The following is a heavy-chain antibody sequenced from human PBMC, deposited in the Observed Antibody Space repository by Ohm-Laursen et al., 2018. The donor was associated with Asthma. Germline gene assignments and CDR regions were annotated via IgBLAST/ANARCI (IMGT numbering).Heavy chain of an antibody. D-gene: IGHD3-3*01. J-gene: IGHJ4*02. Sequence: SLRLSCAASGFTFSSYAMHWVRQAPGKGLEWVAVGGSYYDGGLKYYADSVSGRFTVSRDDSKNTLYLQMNSLRPDDTAVYYCARDVMEWYLPAFDFWGQGTLVTVSS. CDR3: ARDVMEWYLPAFDF. V-gene: IGHV3-30-3*01. CDR2: GGSYYDGGLK. CDR1: GFTFSSYA.